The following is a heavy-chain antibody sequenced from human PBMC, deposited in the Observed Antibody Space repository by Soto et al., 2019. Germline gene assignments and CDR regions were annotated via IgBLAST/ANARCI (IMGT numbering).Heavy chain of an antibody. J-gene: IGHJ6*02. CDR1: GYTFTGYY. Sequence: ASVKVSCKASGYTFTGYYMHWVRQAPGQGLEWMGWINPNSGGTNYAQKFQGWVTMTRDTSISTVYMELSRLRSDDTAVYYCARSGLKSGSYSFYYYYYGMDVWGQGTTVTVSS. CDR2: INPNSGGT. V-gene: IGHV1-2*04. D-gene: IGHD1-26*01. CDR3: ARSGLKSGSYSFYYYYYGMDV.